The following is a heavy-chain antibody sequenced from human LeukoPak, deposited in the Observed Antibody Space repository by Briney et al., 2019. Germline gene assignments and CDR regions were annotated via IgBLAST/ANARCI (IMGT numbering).Heavy chain of an antibody. Sequence: GGSLRLSCVASGFIFRDYAMSWVRQAPGKGLEWVSTLGNDGDTYYADSVKGRFTISRDNSRNTMYLQTNSLRAEDTAVYYCARVDTAMVQGLDYWGQGTLVTVSS. CDR2: LGNDGDT. J-gene: IGHJ4*02. D-gene: IGHD5-18*01. CDR3: ARVDTAMVQGLDY. V-gene: IGHV3-23*01. CDR1: GFIFRDYA.